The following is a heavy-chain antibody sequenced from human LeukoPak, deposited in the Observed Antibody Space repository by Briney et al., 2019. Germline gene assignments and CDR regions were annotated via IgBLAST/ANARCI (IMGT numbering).Heavy chain of an antibody. CDR2: ITTSSSDM. Sequence: PGGSLRLSCAASGFTFSVYSMNWVRQAPGKGLEWVSSITTSSSDMYYADSVKGRFTISRDNAKNSLFLQMNSLRAEDTAVYYCASLYGSGPNWFDPWGQGTLVTVSS. D-gene: IGHD3-10*01. J-gene: IGHJ5*02. CDR1: GFTFSVYS. CDR3: ASLYGSGPNWFDP. V-gene: IGHV3-21*01.